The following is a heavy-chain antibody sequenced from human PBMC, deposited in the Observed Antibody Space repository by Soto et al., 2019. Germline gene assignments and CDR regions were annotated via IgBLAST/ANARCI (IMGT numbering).Heavy chain of an antibody. CDR1: GFTFSSYD. Sequence: QVQLVESGGGVVQPGRSLRLSCAASGFTFSSYDMHWVRQAPGKGLEWVAVISYDGSNKYYADSVKGRFTISRDNSKNTLYLQMNSLRAEDTAVYYCARETYSSGWYDYFDYWGQGTLVTVSS. CDR2: ISYDGSNK. D-gene: IGHD6-19*01. V-gene: IGHV3-30-3*01. CDR3: ARETYSSGWYDYFDY. J-gene: IGHJ4*02.